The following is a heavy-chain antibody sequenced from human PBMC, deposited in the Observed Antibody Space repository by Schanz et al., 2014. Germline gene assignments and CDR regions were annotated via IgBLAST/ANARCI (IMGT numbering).Heavy chain of an antibody. CDR2: ISSSSSTR. CDR1: GFTFSSYS. J-gene: IGHJ6*02. Sequence: EVQLVESGGGLVQPGGSLRLSCAASGFTFSSYSMNWVRQAPGKGLEWVAYISSSSSTRYYADSVKGRFTISRDNAKNALFLQMNSLRADATAVYYCARDFLLEQLGYSHYYYAMDVWGQGTTVTVSS. V-gene: IGHV3-48*01. D-gene: IGHD6-13*01. CDR3: ARDFLLEQLGYSHYYYAMDV.